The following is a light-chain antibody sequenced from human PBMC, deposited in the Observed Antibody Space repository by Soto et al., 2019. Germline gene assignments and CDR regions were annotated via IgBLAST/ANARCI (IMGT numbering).Light chain of an antibody. J-gene: IGKJ1*01. V-gene: IGKV2-28*01. CDR3: MQALQTPT. CDR2: LGS. Sequence: DIVLTQSPLSLPVTPGEPASISCRSSEGLLHNTGYNYLDWYLQKPGQSPQLLIYLGSNRASGVPDRFSGSGSGTDFTLRISRVEAEDVGVYYCMQALQTPTFGQGTKVDIK. CDR1: EGLLHNTGYNY.